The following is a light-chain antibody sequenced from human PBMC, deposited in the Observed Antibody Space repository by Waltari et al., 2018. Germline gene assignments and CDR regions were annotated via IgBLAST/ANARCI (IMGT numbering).Light chain of an antibody. CDR1: QSVSRY. Sequence: EIVLTQSPGTLSLSPGERATLSYRASQSVSRYLAWYQQKPGQAPRLLIYDASTRATGIPDRFSGSGSGTDFSLTISRLEPEDFAVYYCQKYVSLPATFGQGTKVEVK. CDR3: QKYVSLPAT. V-gene: IGKV3-20*01. CDR2: DAS. J-gene: IGKJ1*01.